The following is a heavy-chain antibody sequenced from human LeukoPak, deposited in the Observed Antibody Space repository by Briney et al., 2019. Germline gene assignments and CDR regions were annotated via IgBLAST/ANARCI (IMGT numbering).Heavy chain of an antibody. Sequence: NPSETLSLTCAVYGGSFSGYYWSWIRQPPGKGLEWIGEINRSGSTNYNPSLKSRVTISVDTSKNQFSLKLSSVTAADTAVYYCVRDGGLLWFGELLLNNWFDPWGQGTLVTVSS. D-gene: IGHD3-10*01. J-gene: IGHJ5*02. CDR3: VRDGGLLWFGELLLNNWFDP. CDR2: INRSGST. V-gene: IGHV4-34*01. CDR1: GGSFSGYY.